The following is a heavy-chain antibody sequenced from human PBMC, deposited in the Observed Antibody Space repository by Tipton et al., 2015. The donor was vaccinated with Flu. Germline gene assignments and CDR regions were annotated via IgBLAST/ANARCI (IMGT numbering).Heavy chain of an antibody. CDR1: GLTLISHS. CDR3: ARIPQNWGRYFDY. J-gene: IGHJ4*02. V-gene: IGHV3-21*01. D-gene: IGHD7-27*01. CDR2: ISSSSNYI. Sequence: SLRLSCVASGLTLISHSMSWVRQAPGKGLEWVSSISSSSNYIYYADSVKGRFTVSRDNAKNSLYLQMNSLSAEDTAVYYCARIPQNWGRYFDYWGQGTLVTVSS.